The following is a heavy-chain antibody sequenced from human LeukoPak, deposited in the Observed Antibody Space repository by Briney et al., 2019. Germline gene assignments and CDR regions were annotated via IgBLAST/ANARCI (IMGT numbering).Heavy chain of an antibody. V-gene: IGHV4-4*07. CDR1: GDSISNYY. Sequence: PSETLSLTCTVFGDSISNYYWSWIRQPAGKGLEWIGRIYTTGSTNYNPPLQSRVTTSLDTSNKHFSPKLASVTPADTAVYYCARSFDTNAFDIWGQGTMVTVSS. CDR2: IYTTGST. J-gene: IGHJ3*02. CDR3: ARSFDTNAFDI.